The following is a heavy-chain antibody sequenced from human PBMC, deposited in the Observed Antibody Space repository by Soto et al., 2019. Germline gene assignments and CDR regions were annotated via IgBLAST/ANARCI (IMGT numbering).Heavy chain of an antibody. CDR2: ISGNGGST. V-gene: IGHV3-23*01. CDR3: AKRPASIITFDY. J-gene: IGHJ4*02. CDR1: GFTFSNYA. Sequence: GGSLRLSCAASGFTFSNYAMSWVRQAPGKGLEWVSTISGNGGSTYYADSVKGRFTISRDNSKNMLFLHINSLRDDDSAVYYCAKRPASIITFDYWGQGTPVTVSS. D-gene: IGHD2-2*01.